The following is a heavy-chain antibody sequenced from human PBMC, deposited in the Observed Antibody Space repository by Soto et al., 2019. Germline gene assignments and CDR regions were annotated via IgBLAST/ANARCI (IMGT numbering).Heavy chain of an antibody. CDR3: ASGDYSSSWYRYYFDY. D-gene: IGHD6-13*01. CDR2: IIPIFGTA. V-gene: IGHV1-69*13. CDR1: GGTFSIYA. J-gene: IGHJ4*02. Sequence: ASVKGSCDASGGTFSIYAISWVRQAPGQGLEWMGGIIPIFGTANYAQKFQGRVTITADESTSTAYMELSSLRSEDTAVYYCASGDYSSSWYRYYFDYWGQGTLVTVSS.